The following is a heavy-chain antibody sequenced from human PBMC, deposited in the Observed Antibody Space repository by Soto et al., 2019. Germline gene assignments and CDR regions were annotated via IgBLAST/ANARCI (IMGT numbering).Heavy chain of an antibody. D-gene: IGHD2-2*01. CDR2: ISGSGGST. V-gene: IGHV3-23*01. J-gene: IGHJ4*02. CDR1: GFTFSSYA. CDR3: AKLWRGYCSSTSCYGYFDE. Sequence: GGSLRLSCAASGFTFSSYAMSWVRQAPGKGLEWVSAISGSGGSTYYADSVKGRFTISRDNSKNTLYLQMNSLRAEDTAVYYCAKLWRGYCSSTSCYGYFDEWGQGTLVTVSS.